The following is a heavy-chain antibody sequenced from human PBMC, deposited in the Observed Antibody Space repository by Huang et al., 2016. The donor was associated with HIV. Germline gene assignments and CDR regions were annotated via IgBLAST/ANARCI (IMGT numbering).Heavy chain of an antibody. CDR3: ATVDYYDTSGPQRGYFDN. J-gene: IGHJ4*02. CDR1: GGSFRNFA. V-gene: IGHV1-69*01. D-gene: IGHD3-22*01. CDR2: IIPTLGTA. Sequence: QVQLVQSGAEVKKPGSSVKVSCKASGGSFRNFAIGWGRQAPGQGLEWMGVIIPTLGTANNAQKFQGRVTIIADESTSTAYMELSSLRSEDTAVYYCATVDYYDTSGPQRGYFDNWGQGTLVTVSS.